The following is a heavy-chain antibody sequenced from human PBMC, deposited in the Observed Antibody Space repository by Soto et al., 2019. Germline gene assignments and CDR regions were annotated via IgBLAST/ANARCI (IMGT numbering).Heavy chain of an antibody. D-gene: IGHD1-1*01. V-gene: IGHV3-21*01. CDR2: ISSSSSYI. CDR1: GFTFSSYS. CDR3: ARTTPPYNWNVGRLDP. J-gene: IGHJ5*02. Sequence: GGSLRLSCAASGFTFSSYSMNWVRQAPGKGLEWVSSISSSSSYIYYADSVKGRFTISRDNAKNSLYLQMNSLRAEDTAVYYCARTTPPYNWNVGRLDPWGQGTLVTVSS.